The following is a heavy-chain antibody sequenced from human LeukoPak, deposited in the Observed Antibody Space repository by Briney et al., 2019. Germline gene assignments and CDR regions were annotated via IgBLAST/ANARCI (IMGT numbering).Heavy chain of an antibody. D-gene: IGHD3-10*01. CDR1: GFTFSRYG. V-gene: IGHV3-30*18. Sequence: GGSLRLSCEASGFTFSRYGMHWVRQAPGKGLEWVAVISNDGNNKYYGDYVRGRFTVSRDNSKNTLYLQMNSLTVEDSALYYCAKGPNYYGSGIDYWGQGTLVTVSS. J-gene: IGHJ4*02. CDR3: AKGPNYYGSGIDY. CDR2: ISNDGNNK.